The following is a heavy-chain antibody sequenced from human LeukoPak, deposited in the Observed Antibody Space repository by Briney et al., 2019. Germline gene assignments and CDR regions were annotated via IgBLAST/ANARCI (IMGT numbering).Heavy chain of an antibody. D-gene: IGHD1-26*01. Sequence: GESLKISCKGSGYSFTSYWIGWVRQMPGKGLEWMGIIHPGDSDTRYSPSFQGQVTVSADKSTSTAYLQWSSLKASDTAMYYCARYSGSYVRSPVDYWGQGTLVTVSS. CDR3: ARYSGSYVRSPVDY. CDR1: GYSFTSYW. J-gene: IGHJ4*02. CDR2: IHPGDSDT. V-gene: IGHV5-51*01.